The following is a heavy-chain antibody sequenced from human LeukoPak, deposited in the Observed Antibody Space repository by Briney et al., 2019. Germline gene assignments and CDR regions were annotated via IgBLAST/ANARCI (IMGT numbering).Heavy chain of an antibody. J-gene: IGHJ4*02. CDR2: ISQDGTTP. D-gene: IGHD1-14*01. CDR1: GFTFYNYA. CDR3: ATLSPPQTSIYLDY. Sequence: GSLRLSCAASGFTFYNYAMIWVRQAPGKGLEWVSSISQDGTTPFYADSVRGRFTISRDNSKNSLYLQMNSLRADDTAVYICATLSPPQTSIYLDYWGQGALVTVSS. V-gene: IGHV3-23*01.